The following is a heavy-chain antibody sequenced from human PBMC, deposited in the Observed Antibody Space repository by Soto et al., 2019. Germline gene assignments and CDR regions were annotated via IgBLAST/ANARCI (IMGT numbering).Heavy chain of an antibody. D-gene: IGHD2-2*01. J-gene: IGHJ6*02. Sequence: GGSLSLSCSASGFTFSSYAMSWVRQAPGKGLEWVSAISGSGGSTYYADSVKGRFTISRDNSKNTLYLQMNSLRAEDTAVYYCAKGLGYCSSTSCSDYYYYYGMDVWGQGTTVTVSS. CDR2: ISGSGGST. V-gene: IGHV3-23*01. CDR1: GFTFSSYA. CDR3: AKGLGYCSSTSCSDYYYYYGMDV.